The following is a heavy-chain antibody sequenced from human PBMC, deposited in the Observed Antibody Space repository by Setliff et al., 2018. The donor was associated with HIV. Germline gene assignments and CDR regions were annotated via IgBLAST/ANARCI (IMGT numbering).Heavy chain of an antibody. J-gene: IGHJ1*01. CDR1: GGSVSSTSNY. V-gene: IGHV4-39*07. D-gene: IGHD3-3*01. CDR3: ARAGPTFWRTDF. CDR2: IYYSGST. Sequence: KPSETLSLTCSVSGGSVSSTSNYWGWIRQPPGKGLEWIGSIYYSGSTYYNPSLKSRVTMSVDTSKNQFSLRLNSVTAADTAVYFCARAGPTFWRTDFWGQGTLVTVSS.